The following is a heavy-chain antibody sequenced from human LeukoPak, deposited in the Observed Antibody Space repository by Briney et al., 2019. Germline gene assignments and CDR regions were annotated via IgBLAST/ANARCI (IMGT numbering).Heavy chain of an antibody. CDR3: AKGVTTFDS. V-gene: IGHV4-59*01. J-gene: IGHJ4*02. Sequence: SETLSLTCTVSGGSISSYYWSWIRQPPGKGLEWIEYIHSNGNNNYNPSLKSRVTVSVDTSKNQFSLKLTSVTAADTAVYFCAKGVTTFDSWGQGTLVTVSS. CDR1: GGSISSYY. D-gene: IGHD4-17*01. CDR2: IHSNGNN.